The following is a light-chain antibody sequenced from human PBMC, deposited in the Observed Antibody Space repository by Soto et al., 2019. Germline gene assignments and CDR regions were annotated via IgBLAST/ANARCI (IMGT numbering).Light chain of an antibody. J-gene: IGKJ5*01. Sequence: IQQTQTPSSLSAPERDRATLTCRASKSISTYLNWYQQKPGKAPKLLIYLASSLQSGVPSRFSGSGSGTDFTLIISSLQPDDVATYYCQQSYSTGYTFGQGTRLEI. CDR1: KSISTY. V-gene: IGKV1-39*01. CDR3: QQSYSTGYT. CDR2: LAS.